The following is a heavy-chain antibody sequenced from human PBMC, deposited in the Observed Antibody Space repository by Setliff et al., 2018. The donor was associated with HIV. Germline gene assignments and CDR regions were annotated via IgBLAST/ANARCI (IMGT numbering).Heavy chain of an antibody. CDR3: ARPRLRGSGAFDI. CDR1: GDSIGSSSYY. V-gene: IGHV4-39*01. D-gene: IGHD2-21*01. Sequence: PSETLSLTCTVSGDSIGSSSYYWAWIRQPPGKGLEWIGNIYYSGTTYYNPSLKSRVAISVDTSKNQFSLKLSSVTAADTAVYYCARPRLRGSGAFDIWGQGTMVTVSS. CDR2: IYYSGTT. J-gene: IGHJ3*02.